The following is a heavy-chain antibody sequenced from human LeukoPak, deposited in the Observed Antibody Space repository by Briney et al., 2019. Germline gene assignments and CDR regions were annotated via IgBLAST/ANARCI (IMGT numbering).Heavy chain of an antibody. CDR3: ARGAFDYPGRDYFDY. CDR2: ISSRSSYI. J-gene: IGHJ4*02. V-gene: IGHV3-21*06. CDR1: GFTVSSSY. Sequence: PGGSLRLSCAASGFTVSSSYMSWVRQAPGKGLEWVSSISSRSSYIYYADSLKGRFTISRDNAKNSLHLQMKGLRVEDTAVYYCARGAFDYPGRDYFDYWGQGTQVTVSS. D-gene: IGHD3-9*01.